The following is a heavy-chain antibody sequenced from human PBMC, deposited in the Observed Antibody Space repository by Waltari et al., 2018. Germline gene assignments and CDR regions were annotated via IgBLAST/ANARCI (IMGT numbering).Heavy chain of an antibody. Sequence: QVHLVESGGGVVQPGRSLRLSCEPSGFHFGSYAMHWVRQTPGKGLEWLALISHDGSNDFYADPLKGRFTIFRVNSNNTLYLQMNSLRSADTAIYYCVRNGPEEYFDFWGQGTLVTVSS. CDR3: VRNGPEEYFDF. CDR1: GFHFGSYA. CDR2: ISHDGSND. V-gene: IGHV3-30*04. D-gene: IGHD2-8*01. J-gene: IGHJ4*02.